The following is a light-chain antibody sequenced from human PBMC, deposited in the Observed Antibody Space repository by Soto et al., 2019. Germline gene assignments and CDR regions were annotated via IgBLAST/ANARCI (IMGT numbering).Light chain of an antibody. CDR3: QQYNFWPPLT. J-gene: IGKJ4*01. V-gene: IGKV3-15*01. CDR2: DAS. CDR1: QSVNSN. Sequence: EIVMTQSPATLSVSPGERATLSCRASQSVNSNLAWYRQKPGQAPRLLISDASTRATGVPARFSGSGSGTEFTLTISSLQSKDSGIYCCQQYNFWPPLTFGGGTKVEIK.